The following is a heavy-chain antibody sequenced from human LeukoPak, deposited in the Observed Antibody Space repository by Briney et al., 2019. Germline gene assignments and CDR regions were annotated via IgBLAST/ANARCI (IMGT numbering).Heavy chain of an antibody. CDR2: IKSKTDGGTT. J-gene: IGHJ4*02. CDR1: GFTFSNAW. D-gene: IGHD3-10*01. Sequence: GGSLRLSCAASGFTFSNAWMSWVRQAPGKGLEWVGRIKSKTDGGTTDYAAPVKGRFTISRDDSKNTLYLQMNSLKTEDTAVYYCARERFGEQYFDYWGQGTLVTVSS. CDR3: ARERFGEQYFDY. V-gene: IGHV3-15*01.